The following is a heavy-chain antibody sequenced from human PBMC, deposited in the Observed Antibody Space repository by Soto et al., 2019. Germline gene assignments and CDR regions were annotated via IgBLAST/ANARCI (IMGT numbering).Heavy chain of an antibody. CDR1: GGSISRYY. V-gene: IGHV4-59*08. CDR2: IYYSGST. J-gene: IGHJ3*02. Sequence: SETLSLTCTVSGGSISRYYWSWIRQPPGKGLEWIGYIYYSGSTNYNPSLKSRVTISVDTSKNQFSLKLSSATAADTAVYYCARHVLRYFDWLLGPFDIWGQGTMVTVSS. CDR3: ARHVLRYFDWLLGPFDI. D-gene: IGHD3-9*01.